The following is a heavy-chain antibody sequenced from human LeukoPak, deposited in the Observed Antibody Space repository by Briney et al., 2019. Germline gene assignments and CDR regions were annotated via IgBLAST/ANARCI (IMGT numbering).Heavy chain of an antibody. CDR3: ARGREYMYYYGSGSYAGSWFDP. J-gene: IGHJ5*02. V-gene: IGHV4-34*01. Sequence: PSETLSLTCAVYGGSFSGYYWSWIRQPPGKGLEWIGEINHSGSTNYNPPLKSRVTISVATSKNQFSLKLSSVTAADTAVYYCARGREYMYYYGSGSYAGSWFDPWGQGTLVTVSS. CDR1: GGSFSGYY. CDR2: INHSGST. D-gene: IGHD3-10*01.